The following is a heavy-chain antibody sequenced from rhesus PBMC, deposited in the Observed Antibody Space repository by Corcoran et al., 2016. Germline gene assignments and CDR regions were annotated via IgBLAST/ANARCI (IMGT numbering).Heavy chain of an antibody. CDR1: GGSISGGYD. CDR3: ARGSSGHFDY. CDR2: ISGSSWST. V-gene: IGHV4-76*01. Sequence: QVQLQESGPGVVKPSETLSLTCAVSGGSISGGYDWSWIRQPPGKGLEWVGYISGSSWSTNYTPSLKNRGTLSVDTSKTQLSLKLSSVTTADTAVYYCARGSSGHFDYWGQGVLVTVSS. J-gene: IGHJ4*01. D-gene: IGHD6-31*01.